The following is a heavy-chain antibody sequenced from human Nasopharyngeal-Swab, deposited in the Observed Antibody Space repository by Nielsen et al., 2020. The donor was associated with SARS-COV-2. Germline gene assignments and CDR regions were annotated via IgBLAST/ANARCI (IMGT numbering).Heavy chain of an antibody. J-gene: IGHJ6*03. CDR2: INDRGSG. CDR1: GGTLNGFH. D-gene: IGHD2-15*01. V-gene: IGHV4-34*01. Sequence: SETLSLTCVVFGGTLNGFHWKWIRQTPGKGLEWIGEINDRGSGKYNPSLRSRVTISAGTSNIQFSLKLNSVTAADTAVYYCARGQDAYYYMDVWGEGTTVTVSS. CDR3: ARGQDAYYYMDV.